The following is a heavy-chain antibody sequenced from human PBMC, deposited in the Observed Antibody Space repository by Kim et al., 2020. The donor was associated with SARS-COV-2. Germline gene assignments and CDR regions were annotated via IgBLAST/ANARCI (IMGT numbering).Heavy chain of an antibody. CDR1: GGSISNDKYY. D-gene: IGHD1-26*01. CDR2: IYYSGSL. J-gene: IGHJ4*02. V-gene: IGHV4-39*01. CDR3: VSTSSWDLLWDY. Sequence: SETLSLTCTVSGGSISNDKYYWGWIRQPPGRGLEWIGNIYYSGSLYYNPSLKSRLTISVDTSKNQVSLRLSSVTASDTAVYYCVSTSSWDLLWDYWGQRTLVTVSS.